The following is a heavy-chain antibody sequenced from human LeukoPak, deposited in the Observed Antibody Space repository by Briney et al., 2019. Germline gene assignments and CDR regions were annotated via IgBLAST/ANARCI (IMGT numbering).Heavy chain of an antibody. Sequence: GGSLRLSCAASGFSFSTYVMTWVRQAPGKGLEWVSALSGSGATTYYADSVKGRFTTSRDNSKNTLYLQMNSLRAEDTAVYYCAKRVGADNYFDCWGQGTLVTVSS. CDR3: AKRVGADNYFDC. V-gene: IGHV3-23*01. J-gene: IGHJ4*02. CDR1: GFSFSTYV. CDR2: LSGSGATT. D-gene: IGHD1-26*01.